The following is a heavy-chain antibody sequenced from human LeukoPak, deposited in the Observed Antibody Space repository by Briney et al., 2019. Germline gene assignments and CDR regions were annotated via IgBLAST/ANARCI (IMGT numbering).Heavy chain of an antibody. CDR3: ARANILTGPNY. V-gene: IGHV4-31*03. Sequence: SETLSLTCTVSGGSISSDGYYWSWIRQHPGKGLEWIGYIYYSGSTYYNPSLKSRVTISVDTSKNQFSLNLDSVTAADTAVYYCARANILTGPNYWGQGTLVTASS. J-gene: IGHJ4*02. D-gene: IGHD3-9*01. CDR1: GGSISSDGYY. CDR2: IYYSGST.